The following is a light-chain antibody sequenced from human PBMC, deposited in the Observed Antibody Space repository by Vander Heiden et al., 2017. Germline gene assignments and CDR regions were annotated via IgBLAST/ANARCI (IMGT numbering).Light chain of an antibody. V-gene: IGKV1-9*01. Sequence: IQLTQSPSSLSASVGDRVTITCRASQDISSYLAWYQQKPGKAPKPLIYAASALQSGVPSRFSGSGSGTDFTLTISSLQPEDFATYYCQQLNTYLFTFGPGTKVNIK. J-gene: IGKJ3*01. CDR2: AAS. CDR3: QQLNTYLFT. CDR1: QDISSY.